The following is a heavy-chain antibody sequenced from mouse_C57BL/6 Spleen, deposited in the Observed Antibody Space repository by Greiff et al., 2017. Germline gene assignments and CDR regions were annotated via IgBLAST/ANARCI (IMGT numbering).Heavy chain of an antibody. D-gene: IGHD2-4*01. CDR1: GYTFTSYW. CDR2: INPSSGYT. Sequence: QVQLQQSGAELAKPGASVTLSCKASGYTFTSYWMHWVKQRPGQGLEWIGYINPSSGYTKYNQKFKDKATLTADKSSSTAYMQLSSLTYEDSAVYYCANYDYDVGFAYWGQGTLVTVSA. CDR3: ANYDYDVGFAY. V-gene: IGHV1-7*01. J-gene: IGHJ3*01.